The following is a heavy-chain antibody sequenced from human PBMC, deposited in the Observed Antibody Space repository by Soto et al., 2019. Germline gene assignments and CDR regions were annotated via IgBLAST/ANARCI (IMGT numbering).Heavy chain of an antibody. CDR3: ARHSLVVVTALFDD. D-gene: IGHD2-21*02. Sequence: SETLSLTCTVSGGSISSSSYYWGWIRQPPGKGLEWIGSIYYSGSTYYNPSLKSRVTISVDTSKNQFSLKLSSVTAADTAVYYCARHSLVVVTALFDDWGQGTLVTVSS. CDR2: IYYSGST. J-gene: IGHJ4*02. CDR1: GGSISSSSYY. V-gene: IGHV4-39*01.